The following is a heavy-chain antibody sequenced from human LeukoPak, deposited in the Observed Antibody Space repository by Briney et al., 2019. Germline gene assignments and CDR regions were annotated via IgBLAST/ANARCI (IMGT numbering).Heavy chain of an antibody. CDR2: IYHTGST. J-gene: IGHJ5*02. CDR1: GGSISSGLYS. D-gene: IGHD2-2*01. V-gene: IGHV4-30-2*01. Sequence: SETLSLTCDVSGGSISSGLYSWSWIRQPLGKGLEWIGYIYHTGSTYYNPSLKSRVAISVDTSKNQFSLRLSSVTAADTAVYYCARLQYCSGTSCYWFDPWGQGTLVTVSS. CDR3: ARLQYCSGTSCYWFDP.